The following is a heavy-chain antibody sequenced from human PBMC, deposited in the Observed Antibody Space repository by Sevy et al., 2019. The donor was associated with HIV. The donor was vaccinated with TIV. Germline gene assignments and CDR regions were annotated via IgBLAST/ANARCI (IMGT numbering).Heavy chain of an antibody. D-gene: IGHD3-22*01. CDR2: ISVSGGST. J-gene: IGHJ4*02. CDR1: GFTFSSYA. V-gene: IGHV3-23*01. Sequence: GGCLRLSCAASGFTFSSYAMSWVRQAPGKGLEWVSAISVSGGSTYYADSVKGRFTISRDNSKNTLYLQMNSLRAEDTAVYYCAKGYDSSGYSYGYWGQGTLVTVSS. CDR3: AKGYDSSGYSYGY.